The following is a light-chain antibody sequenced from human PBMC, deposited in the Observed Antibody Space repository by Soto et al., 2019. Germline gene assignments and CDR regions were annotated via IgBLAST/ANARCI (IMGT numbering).Light chain of an antibody. V-gene: IGLV4-69*01. CDR3: QTWGTGIQV. CDR1: SGHSSYA. J-gene: IGLJ3*02. Sequence: QLVLTQSPSASASLGASVKLTCTLSSGHSSYAIAWHQQQPEKGPRYLMKLNSDGSHSKGDGIPDRFSGSSSGAERYLTISRLQSEDAAYYYCQTWGTGIQVFGGGTKVTVL. CDR2: LNSDGSH.